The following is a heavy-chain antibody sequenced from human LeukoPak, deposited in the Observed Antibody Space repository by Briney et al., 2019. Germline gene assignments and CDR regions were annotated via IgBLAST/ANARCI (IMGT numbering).Heavy chain of an antibody. CDR2: VRYDGSQK. Sequence: GGSLRLSCAASGFTFSSYDMYWVRQAPGKGLDWVAFVRYDGSQKYYADSVKGRFTLSRDNSKNTLYLQMNSLRAEDTAVFYCAKGGARLHSYYFDYWGQGTLVTVSS. D-gene: IGHD1-26*01. V-gene: IGHV3-30*02. J-gene: IGHJ4*02. CDR1: GFTFSSYD. CDR3: AKGGARLHSYYFDY.